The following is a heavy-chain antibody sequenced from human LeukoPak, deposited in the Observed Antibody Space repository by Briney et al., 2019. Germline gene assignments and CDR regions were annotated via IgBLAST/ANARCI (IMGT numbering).Heavy chain of an antibody. CDR2: IKQDGSEK. CDR3: AITYSSSRAFDY. CDR1: GFTFSSYW. J-gene: IGHJ4*02. Sequence: GGSLRLSCAASGFTFSSYWMSWVRQAPGRGLEWVANIKQDGSEKYYVDSVKGRFTIARDNAKNSLYLQMNSLRAEDTAVYYCAITYSSSRAFDYWGQGTLVTVSS. V-gene: IGHV3-7*01. D-gene: IGHD6-6*01.